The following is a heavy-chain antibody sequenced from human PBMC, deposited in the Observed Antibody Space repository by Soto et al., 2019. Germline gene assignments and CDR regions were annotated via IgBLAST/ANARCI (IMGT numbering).Heavy chain of an antibody. J-gene: IGHJ6*02. CDR2: ITHGGST. V-gene: IGHV4-28*01. CDR1: GYSIRSSDW. Sequence: SETLSLTCAVYGYSIRSSDWWGWIRQPPGKGLEWIGYITHGGSTNYNPSLKRRVTMSVDPSKNQFSLNLTSVTAVDTAVYYCARMAVTTFYYYAMDVWRQRTTVTVSS. CDR3: ARMAVTTFYYYAMDV. D-gene: IGHD6-19*01.